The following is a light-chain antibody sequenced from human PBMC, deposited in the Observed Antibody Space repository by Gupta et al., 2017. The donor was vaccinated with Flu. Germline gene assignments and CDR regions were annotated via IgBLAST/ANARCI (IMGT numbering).Light chain of an antibody. J-gene: IGLJ2*01. V-gene: IGLV2-14*03. CDR2: DVS. Sequence: QSALTQPASVPGSPGQSINLPCTGTSSDIGGYYYVSWFQQHPGKAPTLVLFDVSKRPSGVSSRFSGSKCGNTDSLTMSGIQAEDEAVYYCSSYTSNSIVVFGGGTKLTVL. CDR3: SSYTSNSIVV. CDR1: SSDIGGYYY.